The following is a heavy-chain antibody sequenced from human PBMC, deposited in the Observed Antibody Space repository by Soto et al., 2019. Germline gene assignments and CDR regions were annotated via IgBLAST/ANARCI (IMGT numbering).Heavy chain of an antibody. J-gene: IGHJ5*02. Sequence: QLQLQESGSGLVKPSQTLALTCAVSGASISSGGYSWSWIRQPPGKGREWIGYIYHSGSSDYNPSLKSRVTRSEDRAKNQFTLKLSSVTAANTAVYYCARVPDRWGQGTLVTFSS. CDR2: IYHSGSS. CDR3: ARVPDR. CDR1: GASISSGGYS. V-gene: IGHV4-30-2*01. D-gene: IGHD2-2*01.